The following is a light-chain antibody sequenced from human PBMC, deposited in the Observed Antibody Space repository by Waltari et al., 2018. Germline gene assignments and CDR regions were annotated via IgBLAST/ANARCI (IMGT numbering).Light chain of an antibody. CDR2: EGS. CDR1: SSDVGSYNL. Sequence: QSALTQPASVSGSPGQSITIPCTGTSSDVGSYNLFSWYQQHPGKAPKLMSYEGSKRPSGVSNRVSGSKSGNTASLTSSGLQAEDEADYYCCSYAGSSTSWVFGGGTKLTVL. J-gene: IGLJ3*02. V-gene: IGLV2-23*01. CDR3: CSYAGSSTSWV.